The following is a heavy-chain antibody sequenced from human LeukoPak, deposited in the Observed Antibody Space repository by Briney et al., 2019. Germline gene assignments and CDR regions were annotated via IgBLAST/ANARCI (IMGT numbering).Heavy chain of an antibody. D-gene: IGHD3-22*01. CDR3: AKVALFSGYYPPFDY. J-gene: IGHJ4*02. CDR1: GFTFSTHW. CDR2: ISYDGSNE. V-gene: IGHV3-30*18. Sequence: GGSLRLSCAVSGFTFSTHWMHWVRQAPGKGLEWVAVISYDGSNEYYADSVKGRFTISRDNSKNTLFLQMNSLRPEDTAVYHCAKVALFSGYYPPFDYWGQGTLVTVSS.